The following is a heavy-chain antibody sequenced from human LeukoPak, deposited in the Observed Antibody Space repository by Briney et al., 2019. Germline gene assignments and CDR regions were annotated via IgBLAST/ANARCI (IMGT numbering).Heavy chain of an antibody. CDR2: IYYSGST. V-gene: IGHV4-31*03. J-gene: IGHJ4*02. CDR3: ASITPRGESSGFDY. Sequence: SETLSLTCTVSGGSISSGGYYWSWIRQHPGKGLEWIGYIYYSGSTYYNPSLKSRVTISVDTSKNQFSLKLSSVTAADTAVYYCASITPRGESSGFDYWGQGTLATVPS. D-gene: IGHD3-16*01. CDR1: GGSISSGGYY.